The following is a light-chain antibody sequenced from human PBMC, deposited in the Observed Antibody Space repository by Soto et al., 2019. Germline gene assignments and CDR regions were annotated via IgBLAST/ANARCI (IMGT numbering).Light chain of an antibody. CDR2: AAS. CDR3: QQSYSTPALT. Sequence: DIQMTQSPSSLSASVGDRVTITCRASQSISSYLNWYQQKPGKAPKLLIYAASSLQSGVPSRFSGSGSWTDFTLTISSLQPEDFATYSWQQSYSTPALTFGGGTKVEIK. J-gene: IGKJ4*01. CDR1: QSISSY. V-gene: IGKV1-39*01.